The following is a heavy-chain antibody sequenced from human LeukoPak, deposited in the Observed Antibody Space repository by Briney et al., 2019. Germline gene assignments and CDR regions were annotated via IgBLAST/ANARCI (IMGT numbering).Heavy chain of an antibody. Sequence: PEASVKVSCKASGGTFSSYTISWVRQAPGQGLEWMGRIIPILGIANYAQKFQGRVTITADKSTSTAYMELSSLRSEDTAVYYCAREVVRYRNAFDIWGQGTMVTVSS. D-gene: IGHD2-2*01. V-gene: IGHV1-69*04. CDR1: GGTFSSYT. CDR3: AREVVRYRNAFDI. CDR2: IIPILGIA. J-gene: IGHJ3*02.